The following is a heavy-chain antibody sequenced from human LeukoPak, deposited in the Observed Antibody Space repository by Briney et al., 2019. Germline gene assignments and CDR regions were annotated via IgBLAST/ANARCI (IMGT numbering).Heavy chain of an antibody. CDR1: GGSFNSYA. CDR2: IIPIFGTA. V-gene: IGHV1-69*06. CDR3: ARSQPLAYFDL. Sequence: SVKVSCKASGGSFNSYAISWVRQAPGQGLEWMGGIIPIFGTANYAQKFQGRVTITADKSTNTAYMELSSLRSEDTAVYYCARSQPLAYFDLWGRGTLVTVPS. J-gene: IGHJ2*01.